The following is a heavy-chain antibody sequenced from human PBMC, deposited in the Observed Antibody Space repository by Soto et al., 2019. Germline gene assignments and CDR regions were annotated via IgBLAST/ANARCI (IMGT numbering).Heavy chain of an antibody. CDR1: GFTFSNYD. CDR2: ITSHGHIT. D-gene: IGHD2-15*01. V-gene: IGHV3-64*04. J-gene: IGHJ4*02. CDR3: ARDPKYCSGGSCYTLFDY. Sequence: GGSLRLSCSASGFTFSNYDMVWVRQAPGKGLEYISAITSHGHITYYADSVKGRFTISRDNAKNSLYLQMNSLRAEDTAVYYCARDPKYCSGGSCYTLFDYWGQGTLVTVSS.